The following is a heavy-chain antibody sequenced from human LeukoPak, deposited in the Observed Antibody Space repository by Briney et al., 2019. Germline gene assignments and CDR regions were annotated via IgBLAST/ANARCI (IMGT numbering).Heavy chain of an antibody. Sequence: GGSLRLSCAASGLTFNNYAMSWVRQAPGKGLEWVSAIGDNGYDTKYAASVKGRFTISRDNSKNTLYLQMNSLRVEDTAIYYCGKDWKLDYWGQGTLVTVSS. CDR3: GKDWKLDY. CDR1: GLTFNNYA. D-gene: IGHD1-1*01. CDR2: IGDNGYDT. V-gene: IGHV3-23*01. J-gene: IGHJ4*02.